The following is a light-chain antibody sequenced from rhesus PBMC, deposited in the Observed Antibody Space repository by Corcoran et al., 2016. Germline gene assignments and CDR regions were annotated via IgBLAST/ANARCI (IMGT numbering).Light chain of an antibody. CDR1: QGISSY. Sequence: DIQMTQSPSSLSASVGDTVTITCRASQGISSYLNWFQQKPGKAPKLLIYAASSLESGVPSRFCGSGSRTEFTLTISSLQPEDFTAYYCLQHNSYPYSFGQGTKVEIK. CDR3: LQHNSYPYS. J-gene: IGKJ2*01. V-gene: IGKV1-28*01. CDR2: AAS.